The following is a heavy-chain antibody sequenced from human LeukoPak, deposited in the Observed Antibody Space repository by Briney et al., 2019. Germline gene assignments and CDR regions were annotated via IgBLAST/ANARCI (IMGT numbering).Heavy chain of an antibody. CDR2: IYYSGST. CDR3: AIMTTLAFDI. D-gene: IGHD4-17*01. J-gene: IGHJ3*02. V-gene: IGHV4-31*03. CDR1: GVSISSGGYY. Sequence: SENLSRNCTVSGVSISSGGYYWSWTRQHPGKGLEWIGYIYYSGSTYYNPSLKSRVTITVDTSKNQFSLKLSSVTAADTAVYYCAIMTTLAFDIWGQGTMVTVSS.